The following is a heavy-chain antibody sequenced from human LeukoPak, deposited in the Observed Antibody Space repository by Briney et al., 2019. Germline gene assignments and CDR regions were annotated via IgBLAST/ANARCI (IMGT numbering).Heavy chain of an antibody. CDR3: EVSGGFDY. Sequence: PSETLSLTCTVSGGSISSSSYYWGWIRQPPGKGLEWIGSIYYSGSTYYNPSLKSRVTISVDTSKNQFSLKLCSVTAADAAVYYCEVSGGFDYWGQGALVTVSS. D-gene: IGHD2-15*01. V-gene: IGHV4-39*01. CDR2: IYYSGST. J-gene: IGHJ4*02. CDR1: GGSISSSSYY.